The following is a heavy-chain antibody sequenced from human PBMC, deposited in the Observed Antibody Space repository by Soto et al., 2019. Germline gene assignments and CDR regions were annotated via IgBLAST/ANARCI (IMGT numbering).Heavy chain of an antibody. D-gene: IGHD3-22*01. CDR3: ARGDGDHYDGNGYLGRH. V-gene: IGHV3-21*01. CDR1: GFTFSSYS. Sequence: GGSLRLSCAASGFTFSSYSMNWVRQAPGEGQELVRRDQRSGGEGKSADSGGGRITKYKDNAQNTLYLQMNSLRVEDTALYLCARGDGDHYDGNGYLGRHWGQGTLFTVSS. CDR2: DQRSGGEG. J-gene: IGHJ4*02.